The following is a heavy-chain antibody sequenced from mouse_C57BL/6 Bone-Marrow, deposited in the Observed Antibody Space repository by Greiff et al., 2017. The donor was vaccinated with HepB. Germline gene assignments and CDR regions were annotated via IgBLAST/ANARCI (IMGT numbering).Heavy chain of an antibody. CDR2: IHPSDSDT. CDR1: GYTFTSYW. J-gene: IGHJ4*01. V-gene: IGHV1-74*01. CDR3: ARKAKVTGTYYAMDY. D-gene: IGHD4-1*01. Sequence: VQLQQPGAELVKPGASVKVSCKASGYTFTSYWMHWVKQRPGQGLEWIGRIHPSDSDTNYNQKFKGKATLTVDKSSSTAYMELRSLTSEDSAVYFCARKAKVTGTYYAMDYWGQGTSVTVSS.